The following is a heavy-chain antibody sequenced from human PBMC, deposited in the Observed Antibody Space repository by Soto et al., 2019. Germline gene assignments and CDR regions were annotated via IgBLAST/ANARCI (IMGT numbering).Heavy chain of an antibody. CDR1: GFTFSSYS. Sequence: GGSLRLSCAASGFTFSSYSMNWVRQAPGKGLEWVSSISSSSSYIYYADSVKGRFTISRDNAKNSLYLQMNSLRAEDTAVYYCARPHPGTEVLWFGELCCGMDVWGQGTTVTVSS. D-gene: IGHD3-10*01. V-gene: IGHV3-21*01. CDR3: ARPHPGTEVLWFGELCCGMDV. CDR2: ISSSSSYI. J-gene: IGHJ6*02.